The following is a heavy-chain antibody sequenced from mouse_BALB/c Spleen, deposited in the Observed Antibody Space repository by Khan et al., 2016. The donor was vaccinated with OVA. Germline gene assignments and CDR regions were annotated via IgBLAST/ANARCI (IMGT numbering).Heavy chain of an antibody. CDR2: IHPRSDYT. Sequence: QVQLKESGAELSRPGASVKMSCKASGYTFTSNTMHWVKQRPGQGLEWIGYIHPRSDYTIYSQKFKDKATLTADISSSTAYMQLSSLTSDDSAVYYCARRTTGYAMDYWGQGTSVTVSS. CDR3: ARRTTGYAMDY. CDR1: GYTFTSNT. V-gene: IGHV1-4*01. D-gene: IGHD2-14*01. J-gene: IGHJ4*01.